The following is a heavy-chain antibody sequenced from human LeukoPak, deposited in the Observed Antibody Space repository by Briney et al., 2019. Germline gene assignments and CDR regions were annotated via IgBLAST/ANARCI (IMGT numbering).Heavy chain of an antibody. CDR3: ARTCSSTSCYFSY. J-gene: IGHJ4*02. Sequence: ASVKVSCKVSGYTLTELSMHWVRQAPGKGLEWMGWISGYNGNTNYAQKLQGRVTMTTDTSTSTAYMELRSLRSDDTAVYYCARTCSSTSCYFSYWGQGTLVTVSS. CDR1: GYTLTELS. D-gene: IGHD2-2*01. CDR2: ISGYNGNT. V-gene: IGHV1-18*01.